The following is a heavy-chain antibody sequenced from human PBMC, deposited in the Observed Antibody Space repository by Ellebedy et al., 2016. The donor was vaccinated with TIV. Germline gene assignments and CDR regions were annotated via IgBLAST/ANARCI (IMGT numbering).Heavy chain of an antibody. CDR2: TSYDGSHK. J-gene: IGHJ2*01. D-gene: IGHD6-19*01. CDR3: ARQVAVTGVWYFDL. CDR1: GFRLSDYG. Sequence: GESLKISCKGSGFRLSDYGMHWVRQAPGKGLEWVAVTSYDGSHKYYADSVKGRFTIARDNSKNTLYLQMNSLRAEDTAVYYCARQVAVTGVWYFDLWGRGTLVTVSS. V-gene: IGHV3-30*03.